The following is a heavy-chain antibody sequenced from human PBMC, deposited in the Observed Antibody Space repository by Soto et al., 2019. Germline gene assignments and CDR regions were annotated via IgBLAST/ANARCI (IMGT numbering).Heavy chain of an antibody. Sequence: GGSLRLSCAASGFTFSTYWMSWARQAPGKGLEWVAHINQDGSTNYHVDSVKGRFTISRDNSKNTLYLQMNSLRAEDTAVYYCAKDRNFGVVIISVFDYWGQGTLVTVSS. D-gene: IGHD3-3*01. J-gene: IGHJ4*02. CDR1: GFTFSTYW. CDR2: INQDGSTN. V-gene: IGHV3-7*03. CDR3: AKDRNFGVVIISVFDY.